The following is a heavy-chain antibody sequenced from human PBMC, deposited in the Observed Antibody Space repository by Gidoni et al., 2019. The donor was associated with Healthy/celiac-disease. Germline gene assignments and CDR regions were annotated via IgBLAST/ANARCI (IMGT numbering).Heavy chain of an antibody. V-gene: IGHV1-2*02. CDR1: GYTLTGYY. J-gene: IGHJ6*02. CDR2: INPNSGGT. Sequence: QVQLVQSGAEVKKPGASWRVSGKASGYTLTGYYIHWVRQAPGQGLEWMGWINPNSGGTNYAQKFQGRVTMTRDTSISTAYMELSRLRSDDTAVYYCARLTILGSGSPRDLYGMDVWGQGTTVTVSS. CDR3: ARLTILGSGSPRDLYGMDV. D-gene: IGHD3-10*01.